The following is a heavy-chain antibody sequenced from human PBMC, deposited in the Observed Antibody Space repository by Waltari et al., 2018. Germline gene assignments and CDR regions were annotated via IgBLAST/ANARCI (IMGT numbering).Heavy chain of an antibody. Sequence: QVHLQESGPGLVKPSQTLSLNCTVSGDSLNSANYYWSWSRQLPEKGLEWIGYLSHSGTAYSNPSLKDLVTMSIDPSKNQFSLRLSSVTAADTAVYFCARGHDYYFDYWGQGILVAVSS. D-gene: IGHD4-17*01. J-gene: IGHJ4*02. CDR3: ARGHDYYFDY. V-gene: IGHV4-31*01. CDR2: LSHSGTA. CDR1: GDSLNSANYY.